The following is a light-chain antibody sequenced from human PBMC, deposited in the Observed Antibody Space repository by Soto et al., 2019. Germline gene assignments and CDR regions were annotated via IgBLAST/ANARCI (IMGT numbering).Light chain of an antibody. CDR2: EDR. J-gene: IGLJ1*01. CDR1: SSDVGSYNL. V-gene: IGLV2-23*01. Sequence: QSALTQPASVSGSPGQSITISCTGTSSDVGSYNLVSWYQQYPGKAPKVMIYEDRRRPSGVSNRFSGSKSGNTAALTIYGLQAEDEADYYCCSYAGSNTYVFGTGTKVTVL. CDR3: CSYAGSNTYV.